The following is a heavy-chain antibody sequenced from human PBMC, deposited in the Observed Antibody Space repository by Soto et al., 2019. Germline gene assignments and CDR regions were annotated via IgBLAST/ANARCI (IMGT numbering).Heavy chain of an antibody. CDR1: GFTFSNYG. CDR3: AKQGFPYYCSSFLAYYDY. D-gene: IGHD6-6*01. CDR2: ISYDGSIK. V-gene: IGHV3-30*18. Sequence: RSLRLSCAAAGFTFSNYGLHWVRQAPGKGLEWGALISYDGSIKYFADSVKGRFTISRDNSKDTLYLQMTSRRAEDPAVYYCAKQGFPYYCSSFLAYYDYWGQGTLVTVSS. J-gene: IGHJ4*02.